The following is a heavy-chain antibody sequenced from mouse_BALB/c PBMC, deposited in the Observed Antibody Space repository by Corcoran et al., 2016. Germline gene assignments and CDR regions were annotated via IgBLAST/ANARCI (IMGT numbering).Heavy chain of an antibody. Sequence: QIQLEQSGPELKKTGEPVQISCKASGYTFTNYRTHGVQLAAGTGLKWIGWITASTGERTYADDFKGRFAFSVETSASTSYLQINNLKNEDMATYCCSRSYYGSSMDYCGQGTSVTVSS. D-gene: IGHD1-1*01. J-gene: IGHJ4*01. V-gene: IGHV9-1*02. CDR2: ITASTGER. CDR1: GYTFTNYR. CDR3: SRSYYGSSMDY.